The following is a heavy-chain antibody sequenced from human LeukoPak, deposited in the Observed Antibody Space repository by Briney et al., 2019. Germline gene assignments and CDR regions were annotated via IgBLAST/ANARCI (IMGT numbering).Heavy chain of an antibody. J-gene: IGHJ4*02. CDR3: ARRGGSGYPFDY. V-gene: IGHV3-11*01. CDR1: GFSFSDNY. Sequence: GGSLRLSCAVSGFSFSDNYMSWIRQAPGKGLEWVSYISSSGSTIYYADSVKGRFTISRDNAKNSLYLQMNSLRAEDTAVYYCARRGGSGYPFDYWGQGTLVTVSS. D-gene: IGHD3-22*01. CDR2: ISSSGSTI.